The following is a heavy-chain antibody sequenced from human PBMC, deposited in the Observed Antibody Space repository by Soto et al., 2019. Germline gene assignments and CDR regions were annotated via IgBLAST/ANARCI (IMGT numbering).Heavy chain of an antibody. D-gene: IGHD2-8*02. Sequence: PSETLSVTCAVYGGSFRGYYWTWIRQPPGTGLEWIGEINHSGSTYYNPSLKSRVTISVDTSKNQFSLKLTSVTAADTAVYYCARDKITGLFDYWGQGTLVTVSS. CDR1: GGSFRGYY. CDR2: INHSGST. J-gene: IGHJ4*02. CDR3: ARDKITGLFDY. V-gene: IGHV4-34*01.